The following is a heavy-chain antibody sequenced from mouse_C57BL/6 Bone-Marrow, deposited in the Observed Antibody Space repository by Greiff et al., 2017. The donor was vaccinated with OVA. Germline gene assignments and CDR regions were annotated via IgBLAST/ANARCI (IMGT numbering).Heavy chain of an antibody. J-gene: IGHJ2*01. CDR2: ISDGGSYT. CDR3: ARDGGGYYYFDY. CDR1: GFTFSSYA. D-gene: IGHD2-3*01. Sequence: DVQLVESGGGLVKPGGSLKLSCAASGFTFSSYAMSWVRQTPEKRLEWVATISDGGSYTYYPDNVKGRFTISRDNAKNNLYLQMSHLKSEDTAMYYCARDGGGYYYFDYWGQGTTLTVSS. V-gene: IGHV5-4*01.